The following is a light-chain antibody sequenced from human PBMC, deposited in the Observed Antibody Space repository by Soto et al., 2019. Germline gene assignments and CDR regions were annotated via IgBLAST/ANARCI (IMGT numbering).Light chain of an antibody. Sequence: DIQMTQSPSTLSASVGDRVTITCRASQSISSWLAWYQQKPGKAPKLLIYDASSLESGVPSRFSGSRSGTEFTLTISSLQPDDFATYYCQQYNSYSPERTFGQGTKLEIK. V-gene: IGKV1-5*01. J-gene: IGKJ2*01. CDR1: QSISSW. CDR2: DAS. CDR3: QQYNSYSPERT.